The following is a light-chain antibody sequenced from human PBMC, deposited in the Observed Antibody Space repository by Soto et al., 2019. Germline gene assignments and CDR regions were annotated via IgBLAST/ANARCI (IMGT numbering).Light chain of an antibody. CDR2: KAA. CDR1: QSIISW. J-gene: IGKJ1*01. V-gene: IGKV1-5*03. CDR3: KQYNGT. Sequence: DIEMTQSPSTLSVSVGERATITCRASQSIISWLAWYQQKPGKAPKLLIYKAASLESGVPSRFSGSGYGTDFTRTMSSLQPEDFATYYCKQYNGTFGQGTKVEIK.